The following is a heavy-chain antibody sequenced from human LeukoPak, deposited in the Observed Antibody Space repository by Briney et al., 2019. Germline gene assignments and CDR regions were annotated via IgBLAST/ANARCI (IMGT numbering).Heavy chain of an antibody. J-gene: IGHJ4*02. CDR1: GGSFSGYY. CDR2: INHSGST. Sequence: PSETLSLTCAVYGGSFSGYYWGWIRQPPGKGLEWIGEINHSGSTNYNPSLKSRATISVDTSKNQFSLKLSSVTAADTAVYYCASASSDSSGLSDYWGQGTLVTVSS. V-gene: IGHV4-34*01. D-gene: IGHD3-22*01. CDR3: ASASSDSSGLSDY.